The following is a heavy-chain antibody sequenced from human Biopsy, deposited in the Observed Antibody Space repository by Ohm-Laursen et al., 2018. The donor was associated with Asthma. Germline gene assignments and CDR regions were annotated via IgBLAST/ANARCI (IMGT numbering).Heavy chain of an antibody. Sequence: ASVKVSCKASGYNFISFAIHWVRQAPGQRLEWVGWVNTGNGDTKYSQKFQGRVTITRDTSASTAYMDLRSLRSEDTAMYYCARTYYDFLTGQVNDAFALWGQGTMVTVSS. D-gene: IGHD3-9*01. CDR3: ARTYYDFLTGQVNDAFAL. CDR2: VNTGNGDT. J-gene: IGHJ3*01. V-gene: IGHV1-3*04. CDR1: GYNFISFA.